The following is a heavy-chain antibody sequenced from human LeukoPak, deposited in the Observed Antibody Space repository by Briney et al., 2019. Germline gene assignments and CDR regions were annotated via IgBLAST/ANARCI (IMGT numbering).Heavy chain of an antibody. V-gene: IGHV1-8*01. CDR1: GYTFTNYD. J-gene: IGHJ6*03. CDR2: MNPVSGDI. Sequence: ASVKVSCKASGYTFTNYDINWVRQATGQGLEWMGWMNPVSGDIGYVQKFQGRVTITRDTSTSTAYMELSSLRSEDTAVYYCARAVSHHYYYMDVWGKGTTVTVSS. CDR3: ARAVSHHYYYMDV.